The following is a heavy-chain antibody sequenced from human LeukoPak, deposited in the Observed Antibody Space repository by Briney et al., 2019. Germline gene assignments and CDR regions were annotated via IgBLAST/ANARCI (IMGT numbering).Heavy chain of an antibody. Sequence: GGCVRLSRAASVFILSIYSMSCVRQARGRGREGVYALTGSCRSTDYTDSAKGSFTISRDNSKNTLYLQMNSLRAEDTAIYYCAKDQGFGDPPSDYRGQGTLVTVSS. CDR1: VFILSIYS. CDR3: AKDQGFGDPPSDY. D-gene: IGHD3-10*01. V-gene: IGHV3-23*01. J-gene: IGHJ4*02. CDR2: LTGSCRST.